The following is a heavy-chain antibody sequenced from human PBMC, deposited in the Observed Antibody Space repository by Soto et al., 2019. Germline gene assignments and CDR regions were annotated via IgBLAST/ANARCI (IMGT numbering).Heavy chain of an antibody. D-gene: IGHD6-25*01. V-gene: IGHV4-59*08. CDR3: ARHPSASGDYFDY. Sequence: QVQLQESGPGLVKPSETLSLTCTVSGGSINSYYWSWIRQPPGKGLEWIGYIFYSGSTNYNPSLKSRVTISVDTSENQFSLKLNSVTAADTAVYYCARHPSASGDYFDYWGQGTLVTVSS. J-gene: IGHJ4*02. CDR1: GGSINSYY. CDR2: IFYSGST.